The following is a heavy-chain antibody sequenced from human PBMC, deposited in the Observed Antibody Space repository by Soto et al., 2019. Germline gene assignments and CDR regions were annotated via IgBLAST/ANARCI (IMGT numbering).Heavy chain of an antibody. Sequence: SETLSLTCAVSGGSISSSNWWSCVRQPPGKGLEWIGEIYHSGSTNYNPSLKSRVTISVDKSKNQFSLKLSSVTAADTAVYYCARGDYGGNSGVHYWGQGTLVTVSS. D-gene: IGHD4-17*01. J-gene: IGHJ4*02. CDR1: GGSISSSNW. V-gene: IGHV4-4*02. CDR2: IYHSGST. CDR3: ARGDYGGNSGVHY.